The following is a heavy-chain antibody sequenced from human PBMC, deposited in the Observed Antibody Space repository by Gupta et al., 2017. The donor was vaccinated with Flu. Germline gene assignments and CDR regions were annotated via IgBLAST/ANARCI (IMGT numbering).Heavy chain of an antibody. Sequence: EVQLLESGGDLVPPGGSLRLSCTASGFTFSNYVMTWVRQVPGKGLEWVSAVGKSGGDTFYADSVKGRFTISRDNSKNTLYLQMNSLRAEDTAIYYCAKTYMTARRTGGDFDSWGQGTLVTVSS. CDR2: VGKSGGDT. J-gene: IGHJ4*02. CDR3: AKTYMTARRTGGDFDS. V-gene: IGHV3-23*01. D-gene: IGHD7-27*01. CDR1: GFTFSNYV.